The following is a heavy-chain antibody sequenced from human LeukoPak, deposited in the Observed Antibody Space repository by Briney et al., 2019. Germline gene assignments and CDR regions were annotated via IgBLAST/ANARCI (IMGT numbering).Heavy chain of an antibody. CDR3: MSAHGY. J-gene: IGHJ4*02. V-gene: IGHV3-7*01. CDR2: ILPGGRES. CDR1: GYSFSTNM. Sequence: GGSLRLSCVVSGYSFSTNMMTWVRQAPGKGLEWVATILPGGRESYRVDSVKGRFTISRDNAKNSLFLQMNSLRVDDTAVYYCMSAHGYWGQGTLVTVSS.